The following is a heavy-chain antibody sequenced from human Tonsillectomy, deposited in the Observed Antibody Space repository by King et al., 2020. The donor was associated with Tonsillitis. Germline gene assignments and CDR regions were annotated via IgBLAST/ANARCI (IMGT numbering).Heavy chain of an antibody. V-gene: IGHV3-21*01. CDR3: AGGVVAATVDY. D-gene: IGHD2-15*01. J-gene: IGHJ4*02. CDR1: GFTFSSYS. CDR2: IISSSSYI. Sequence: VQLVESGGGLVKPGGSLRLSCAASGFTFSSYSMNWVRQAPGKGLEWVSSIISSSSYIYYADSVKGRFTISRDNAKNSLYLQMNSLRAEDTAVYYCAGGVVAATVDYWGQGTLVTVSS.